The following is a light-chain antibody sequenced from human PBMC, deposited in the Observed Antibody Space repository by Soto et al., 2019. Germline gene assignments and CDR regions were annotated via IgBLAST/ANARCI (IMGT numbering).Light chain of an antibody. J-gene: IGLJ1*01. CDR1: SSNIGSGYD. CDR2: ANT. V-gene: IGLV1-40*01. Sequence: QSALTQPPTVSGAPGQRVTISCTGSSSNIGSGYDVHWYQQVPGTAPKLLIYANTNRPSGVSARFSGSRSGTSASLAITGLQAEDEADYYCQSYDSRLSGSVFGAGTKVTVL. CDR3: QSYDSRLSGSV.